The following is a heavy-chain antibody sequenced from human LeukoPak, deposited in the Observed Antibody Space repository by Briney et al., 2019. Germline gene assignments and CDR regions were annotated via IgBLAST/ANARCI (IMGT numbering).Heavy chain of an antibody. CDR2: ISFTGNT. Sequence: SETLSLTCTVSGGSISGYYWSWIRQSPGKRLEWIAYISFTGNTNYNPSLKSRVTISLDTSKTHLSLTLSSLTAADTAVYYCARSPPGWYYDNSGQYYFDTWGQGALVTVPS. CDR1: GGSISGYY. V-gene: IGHV4-59*08. J-gene: IGHJ4*02. CDR3: ARSPPGWYYDNSGQYYFDT. D-gene: IGHD3-22*01.